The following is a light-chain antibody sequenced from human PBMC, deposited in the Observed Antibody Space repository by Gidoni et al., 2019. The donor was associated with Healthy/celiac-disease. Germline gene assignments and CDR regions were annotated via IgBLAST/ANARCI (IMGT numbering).Light chain of an antibody. CDR2: GAS. J-gene: IGKJ2*01. CDR1: QSVSSSY. V-gene: IGKV3-20*01. CDR3: QQYGSSPGYT. Sequence: ELVLTQSPGTLSLSPGESATLSCRASQSVSSSYLAWYQQKPGQAPRLLIYGASSRATGIPDRFSGSGSGTDFTLTISRLEPEDFAVYYCQQYGSSPGYTFGQGTKLEIK.